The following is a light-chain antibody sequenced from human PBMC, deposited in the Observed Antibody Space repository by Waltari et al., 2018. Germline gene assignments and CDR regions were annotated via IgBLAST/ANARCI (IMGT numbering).Light chain of an antibody. CDR3: QQYTNLPLT. CDR1: QDIRKN. CDR2: DAS. V-gene: IGKV1-33*01. Sequence: DIQMTQSPSSLSASVGDRVTITCQASQDIRKNLNWFQQKPGKAPQVLIFDASNSQAAVPYRVRGRGSGTDVAFTLSSLQPEDIGTYFCQQYTNLPLTVGGGTRVEIK. J-gene: IGKJ4*01.